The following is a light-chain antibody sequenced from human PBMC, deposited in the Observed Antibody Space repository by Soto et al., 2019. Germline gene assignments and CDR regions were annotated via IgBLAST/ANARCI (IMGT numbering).Light chain of an antibody. CDR3: QKYNSDPRP. Sequence: DIQMTQSPSSLSASVGDRVTITCRASQGISNYLAWYQQKPGKVPKLLIYAASTLQSVVPSRFSGSGSGTDLPLTISSLQPEGGATYCVQKYNSDPRPFGQWTKVEIK. J-gene: IGKJ1*01. V-gene: IGKV1-27*01. CDR2: AAS. CDR1: QGISNY.